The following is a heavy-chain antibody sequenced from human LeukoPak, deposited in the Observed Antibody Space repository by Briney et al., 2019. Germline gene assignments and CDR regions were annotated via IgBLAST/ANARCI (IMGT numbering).Heavy chain of an antibody. V-gene: IGHV4-38-2*01. J-gene: IGHJ4*02. D-gene: IGHD1-1*01. CDR2: IYHSGST. CDR1: GYSISSGYY. CDR3: ARRARGTPDY. Sequence: SETLSLTCAVSGYSISSGYYWAWIRPPPGKGLEWIGSIYHSGSTYYNPSLKSRVTISVDTSKNQFSLKLSSVTAADTTVYYCARRARGTPDYWGQGTLVTVSS.